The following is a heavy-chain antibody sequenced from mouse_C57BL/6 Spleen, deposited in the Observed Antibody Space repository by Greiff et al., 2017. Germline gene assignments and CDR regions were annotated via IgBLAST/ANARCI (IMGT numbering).Heavy chain of an antibody. D-gene: IGHD4-1*01. CDR1: GYTFTSYW. Sequence: VQLQQPGAELVRPGTSVKLSCKASGYTFTSYWMHWVKQRPGQGLEWIGVIDPSDSYTNYNQKFKGKATLTVDTSSSTAYMQLSSLTSEDSAVYYCARELTGTLFAYWGQGTLVTVSA. J-gene: IGHJ3*01. V-gene: IGHV1-59*01. CDR3: ARELTGTLFAY. CDR2: IDPSDSYT.